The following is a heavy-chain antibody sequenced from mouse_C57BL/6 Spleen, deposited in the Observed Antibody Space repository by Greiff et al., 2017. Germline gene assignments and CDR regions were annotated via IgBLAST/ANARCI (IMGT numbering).Heavy chain of an antibody. Sequence: EVHLVESGGGLVKPGGSLKLSCAASGFTFSDYGMHWVRQAPEKGLEWVAYISSGSSTIYYADTVKGRFTISRDNAKNTLFLQMTSLRSEDTAMYYCARQELPLYYAMDYWGQGTSVTVSS. CDR1: GFTFSDYG. V-gene: IGHV5-17*01. D-gene: IGHD2-1*01. CDR2: ISSGSSTI. CDR3: ARQELPLYYAMDY. J-gene: IGHJ4*01.